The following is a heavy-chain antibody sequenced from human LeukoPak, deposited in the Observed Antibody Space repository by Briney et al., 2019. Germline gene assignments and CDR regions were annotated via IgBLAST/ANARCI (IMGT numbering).Heavy chain of an antibody. J-gene: IGHJ6*02. CDR3: ARLRTYDSSGYYPYYYYYYGMDV. CDR2: ISSSGSTI. CDR1: GFTFSSYS. V-gene: IGHV3-48*04. D-gene: IGHD3-22*01. Sequence: PGGSLRLSCAASGFTFSSYSMNWVRQAPGKGLEWVSYISSSGSTIYYADSVKGRFTISRDNAKNSLYLQMNSLRAEDTAVYYCARLRTYDSSGYYPYYYYYYGMDVWGQGTTVTVSS.